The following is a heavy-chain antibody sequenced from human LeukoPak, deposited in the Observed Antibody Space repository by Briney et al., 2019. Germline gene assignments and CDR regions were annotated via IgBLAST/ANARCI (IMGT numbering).Heavy chain of an antibody. V-gene: IGHV1-69*13. J-gene: IGHJ6*02. CDR1: GGTFSSYA. Sequence: SVKVSCKASGGTFSSYAISWVRQAPGQGLEWMGGIIPIFGTANYAQKFQGRVTITADESTSTAYMELSSLRSEDTAVYYCARDFGYSSSWHYGMDVWGQGTTVTVSS. CDR3: ARDFGYSSSWHYGMDV. D-gene: IGHD6-13*01. CDR2: IIPIFGTA.